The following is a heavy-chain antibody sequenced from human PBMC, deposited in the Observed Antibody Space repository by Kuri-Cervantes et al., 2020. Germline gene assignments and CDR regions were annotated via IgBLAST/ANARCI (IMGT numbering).Heavy chain of an antibody. D-gene: IGHD2-15*01. CDR2: ISYDGSNK. CDR3: ATGGYCSGGSCYGNYYYYYGMDV. J-gene: IGHJ6*02. V-gene: IGHV3-30-3*01. CDR1: GYTFTGYY. Sequence: SCKASGYTFTGYYMHWVRQAPGKGLEWVAVISYDGSNKYYADSVKGRFTISRDNSKNTLYLQMNSLRSEDTAVYYCATGGYCSGGSCYGNYYYYYGMDVWGQGTTVTVSS.